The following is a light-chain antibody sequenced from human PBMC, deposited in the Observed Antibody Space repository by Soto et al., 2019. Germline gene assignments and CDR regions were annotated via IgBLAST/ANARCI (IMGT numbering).Light chain of an antibody. CDR3: QQYNNWPLT. J-gene: IGKJ4*01. Sequence: EIVMTQSPATLSVSPGERATLSCRASQSVSSNLAWYQQKPGQAPRLLIYGASTRANGIPARFSGSGSGTEFTLTISSLQSEDFAVYYCQQYNNWPLTFGGGTKGEIK. CDR2: GAS. CDR1: QSVSSN. V-gene: IGKV3-15*01.